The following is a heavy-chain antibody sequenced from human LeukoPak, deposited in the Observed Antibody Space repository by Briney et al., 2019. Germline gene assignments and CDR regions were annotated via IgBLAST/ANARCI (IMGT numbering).Heavy chain of an antibody. Sequence: PETLSLTCAVSGGSLRSSDWWSGGRPPPGKGGGWSGEIDDSGSTNYNPSLKRRVTISLDNSKSEFSLKLSSVPATDTAVYYCARGDGVAGYDYWGQGALVTVSS. V-gene: IGHV4-4*03. CDR3: ARGDGVAGYDY. D-gene: IGHD6-19*01. J-gene: IGHJ4*02. CDR1: GGSLRSSDW. CDR2: IDDSGST.